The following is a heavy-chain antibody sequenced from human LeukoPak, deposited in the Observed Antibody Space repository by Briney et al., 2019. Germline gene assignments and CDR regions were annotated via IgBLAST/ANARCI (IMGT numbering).Heavy chain of an antibody. Sequence: PGGSLRLSCAASGXTFDDYGMSWVRQAPGKGLEWVSGINWNGGSTYYADSVKGRFTLSRDDPKNTVYLQMDSLRAEDTAVYYCARDRGIGLDYWGQGTLVTVSS. CDR2: INWNGGST. CDR1: GXTFDDYG. V-gene: IGHV3-20*04. J-gene: IGHJ4*02. CDR3: ARDRGIGLDY.